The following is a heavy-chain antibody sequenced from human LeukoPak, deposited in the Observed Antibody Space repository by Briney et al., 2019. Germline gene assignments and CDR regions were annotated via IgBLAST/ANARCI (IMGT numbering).Heavy chain of an antibody. CDR2: INPDNGGT. V-gene: IGHV1-2*02. Sequence: ASVKVSCKASGYTFTGYYMHWMRQAPGQGLEWMGWINPDNGGTHYARNFQGRVTMTRDTSISTAYMELSSLRSDDTAVYYCARGDIVRWGQATLATVSS. CDR3: ARGDIVR. J-gene: IGHJ4*02. CDR1: GYTFTGYY. D-gene: IGHD2-8*01.